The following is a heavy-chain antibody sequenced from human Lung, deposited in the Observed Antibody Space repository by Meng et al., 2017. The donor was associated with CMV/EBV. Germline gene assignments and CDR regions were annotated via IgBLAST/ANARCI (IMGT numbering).Heavy chain of an antibody. CDR1: GFTFSSYA. Sequence: GESXKISCAASGFTFSSYAMSWVRQAPGKGLEWVSAISGSGGSTYYADSVKGRFTISRDNSKNTLYLQMNSLRAEDTAVYYCAKANSSWPPWYWGQGTLVTVSS. D-gene: IGHD6-13*01. CDR2: ISGSGGST. J-gene: IGHJ4*02. V-gene: IGHV3-23*01. CDR3: AKANSSWPPWY.